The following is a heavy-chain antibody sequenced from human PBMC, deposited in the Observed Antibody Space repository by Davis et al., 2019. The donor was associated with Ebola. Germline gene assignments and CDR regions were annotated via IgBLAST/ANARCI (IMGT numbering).Heavy chain of an antibody. D-gene: IGHD3-22*01. CDR3: ARGRNYFDLSAYFRIDP. V-gene: IGHV4-34*01. Sequence: MPSETLSLTCALYGRSPSGYYSRCIRQPPGKGREWNGETKHSVNTNYNASLKSRVTISVDKTKTQFSLKLSSLTAADTAVYYCARGRNYFDLSAYFRIDPWGQGTLVTVSS. CDR2: TKHSVNT. CDR1: GRSPSGYY. J-gene: IGHJ5*02.